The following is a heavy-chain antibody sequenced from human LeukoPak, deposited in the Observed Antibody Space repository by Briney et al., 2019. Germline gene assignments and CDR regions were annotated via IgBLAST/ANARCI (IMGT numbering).Heavy chain of an antibody. CDR2: ITSSGTTI. V-gene: IGHV3-11*01. D-gene: IGHD5-24*01. CDR3: ARVGRNGYSISYFDY. J-gene: IGHJ4*02. CDR1: GFTFSDYY. Sequence: PGGSLRLSCVASGFTFSDYYMNWVRQAPGKGLEWISHITSSGTTIYYADSVKGRFTISRDNAKNSLYLQMNSLRDEDTAVYYCARVGRNGYSISYFDYWGQGTLVTVSS.